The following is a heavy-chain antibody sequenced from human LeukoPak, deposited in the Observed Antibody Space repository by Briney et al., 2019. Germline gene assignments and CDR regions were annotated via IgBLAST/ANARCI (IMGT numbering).Heavy chain of an antibody. CDR2: IYYSGST. CDR3: ARDAGRGRSSSWYRFFDY. Sequence: SETLSLTCTVSGGSISSGDYYWSWIRQPPGKGLEWIGYIYYSGSTYYNPSLKSRVTISVDTSKNQFPLRLSSVTAADTAVYYCARDAGRGRSSSWYRFFDYWGQGTLVTVSS. V-gene: IGHV4-30-4*01. CDR1: GGSISSGDYY. J-gene: IGHJ4*02. D-gene: IGHD6-13*01.